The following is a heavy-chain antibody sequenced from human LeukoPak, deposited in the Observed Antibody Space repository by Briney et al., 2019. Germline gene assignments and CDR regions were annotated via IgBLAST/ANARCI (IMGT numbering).Heavy chain of an antibody. Sequence: GGSLRPSCAASGFTFSSYAMNWVRQAPGKGLEWVSAMNGSVGSTYYADSVKGRFTISRDNSKNTLYLQMNSLRAEDTAVYYCAKAPDAYGGNSLLYWGQGTLVTVSS. V-gene: IGHV3-23*01. CDR1: GFTFSSYA. J-gene: IGHJ4*02. CDR2: MNGSVGST. CDR3: AKAPDAYGGNSLLY. D-gene: IGHD4-23*01.